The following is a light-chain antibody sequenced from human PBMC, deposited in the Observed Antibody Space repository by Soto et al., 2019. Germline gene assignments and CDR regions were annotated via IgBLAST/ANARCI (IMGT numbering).Light chain of an antibody. CDR1: SSDVGAYNY. J-gene: IGLJ1*01. CDR3: SSWTSGATYV. V-gene: IGLV2-14*03. CDR2: DVN. Sequence: QSVLTQPASVSGSPGQSITISCAGTSSDVGAYNYVSWYQHHPGKAPKLMIYDVNNRPSGDSNRFSGSKSGNTASLTISGLQVEEEADYYCSSWTSGATYVFGSGTKVTVL.